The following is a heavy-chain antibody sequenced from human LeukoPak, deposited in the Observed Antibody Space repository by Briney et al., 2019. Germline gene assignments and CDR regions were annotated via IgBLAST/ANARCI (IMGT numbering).Heavy chain of an antibody. CDR2: MSPNSGNT. D-gene: IGHD2-15*01. CDR3: ARKIGYCSGGSCYSTDY. CDR1: GYTFTSYD. V-gene: IGHV1-8*01. Sequence: PVASVRVSCKASGYTFTSYDINWVRQAPGQGLEWMGCMSPNSGNTGYAHKFQGRVTITTDKSTSTAYMELSSLRSDDTAVYYCARKIGYCSGGSCYSTDYWGQGTLVTVSS. J-gene: IGHJ4*02.